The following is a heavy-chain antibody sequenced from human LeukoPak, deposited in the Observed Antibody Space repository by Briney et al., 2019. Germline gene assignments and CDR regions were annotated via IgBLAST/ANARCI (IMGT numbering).Heavy chain of an antibody. Sequence: SETLSLTCTVSGGSISSSSYYWGWIRQPPGKGLEWIGSIYYSGSTYYNPSLKSRVTISVDTSKNQFCLKLSSVTAADTAVYYCARPKTGSSWYFLNWGQGTLVTVSS. J-gene: IGHJ4*02. CDR2: IYYSGST. CDR3: ARPKTGSSWYFLN. D-gene: IGHD6-13*01. V-gene: IGHV4-39*01. CDR1: GGSISSSSYY.